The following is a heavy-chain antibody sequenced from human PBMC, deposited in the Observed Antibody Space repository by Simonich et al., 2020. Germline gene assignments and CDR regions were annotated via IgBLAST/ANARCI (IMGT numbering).Heavy chain of an antibody. V-gene: IGHV1-2*02. CDR3: ARVEYSSSGYFDL. J-gene: IGHJ2*01. Sequence: QVQLVQSGAEVKKPGASVKVSCKASGYTFTGYYMHWVRQAPGQGLEGMGWINPNSGGTNYEQKVQGRVTMTRDTSISTAYMELSRLRSDDTAVYYCARVEYSSSGYFDLWGRGTLVTVSS. CDR1: GYTFTGYY. CDR2: INPNSGGT. D-gene: IGHD6-6*01.